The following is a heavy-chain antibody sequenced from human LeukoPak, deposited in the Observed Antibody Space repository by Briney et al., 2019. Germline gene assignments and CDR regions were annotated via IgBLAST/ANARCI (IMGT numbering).Heavy chain of an antibody. CDR2: IIPIYDTP. CDR1: GGTFGSYV. J-gene: IGHJ5*02. V-gene: IGHV1-69*06. Sequence: EASVKVSCKASGGTFGSYVINWVRQAPGQGLEWMGGIIPIYDTPNYAHKFQARVTISADKSTSTVYMELSSLRSEDTAMYYCARGNIVGRWFDPWGQGTLVTVSS. CDR3: ARGNIVGRWFDP. D-gene: IGHD2/OR15-2a*01.